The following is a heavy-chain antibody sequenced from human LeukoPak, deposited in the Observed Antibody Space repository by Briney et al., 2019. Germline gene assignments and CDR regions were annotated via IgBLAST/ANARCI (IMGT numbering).Heavy chain of an antibody. CDR1: GFTFSSYW. CDR2: VKQDGSEK. D-gene: IGHD2-15*01. CDR3: ARDNGVVVVADNPYYYYYMDV. J-gene: IGHJ6*03. Sequence: GGSLRLSCAASGFTFSSYWVSWVRQAPGKGLEWVANVKQDGSEKYYVDSVKGRFTISRDNAKNSLYLQMNSLRAEDTAVYYCARDNGVVVVADNPYYYYYMDVWGKGTTVTVSS. V-gene: IGHV3-7*01.